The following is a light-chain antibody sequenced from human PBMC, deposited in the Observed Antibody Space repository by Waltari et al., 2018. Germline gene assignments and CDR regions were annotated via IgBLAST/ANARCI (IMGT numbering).Light chain of an antibody. J-gene: IGKJ4*01. V-gene: IGKV3-11*01. CDR1: QSVRSY. CDR2: DAS. CDR3: QQRSNWPLT. Sequence: ESVLTQSPVTLSLSPGERATLSCRASQSVRSYLAWYQQKPGQAPRLLIYDASNRATGIPARFSGSGSGTDFTLTISSLDPEDVAVYYCQQRSNWPLTFGGGTKVEI.